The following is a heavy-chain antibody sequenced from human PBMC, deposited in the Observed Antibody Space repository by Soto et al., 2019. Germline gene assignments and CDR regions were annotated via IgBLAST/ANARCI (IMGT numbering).Heavy chain of an antibody. CDR3: ARVVVSCWSDAFDI. J-gene: IGHJ3*02. CDR2: INAGNGNT. Sequence: ASVKVSCKASGYTFTSYPMHWMRQAPGQRLEWMGWINAGNGNTKYSQKFQGRVTITRDTSASTAYMELSSLRSEDTAVYYCARVVVSCWSDAFDIWGKGTRLTVS. CDR1: GYTFTSYP. D-gene: IGHD6-13*01. V-gene: IGHV1-3*01.